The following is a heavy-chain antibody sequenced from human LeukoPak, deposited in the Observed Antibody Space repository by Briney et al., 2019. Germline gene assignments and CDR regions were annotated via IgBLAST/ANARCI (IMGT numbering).Heavy chain of an antibody. D-gene: IGHD6-19*01. Sequence: PGGSLRLSCAASGFTFSSYSMNWVRQAPGKGLKWVSYISSSSTIYYADSVKGRFTISRDNAKNSLYLQVNSLRAEDTAIYYCARDLGSYSSGWYMGFDYWGQGTLVTVSS. CDR1: GFTFSSYS. V-gene: IGHV3-48*01. CDR3: ARDLGSYSSGWYMGFDY. CDR2: ISSSSTI. J-gene: IGHJ4*02.